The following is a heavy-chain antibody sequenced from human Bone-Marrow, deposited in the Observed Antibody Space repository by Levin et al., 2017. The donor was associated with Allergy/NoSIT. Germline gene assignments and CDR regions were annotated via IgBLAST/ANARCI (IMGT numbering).Heavy chain of an antibody. D-gene: IGHD6-13*01. V-gene: IGHV3-9*01. CDR3: AKSSAAAAGTFDY. Sequence: SLKISCAASGFTFDDYAMHWVRQAPGKGLEWVSGISWDSDSMGYADSVKGRFTISRDNAKNSLYLQMNSLRTDDTALYYCAKSSAAAAGTFDYWGQGTLVTVSS. CDR2: ISWDSDSM. J-gene: IGHJ4*02. CDR1: GFTFDDYA.